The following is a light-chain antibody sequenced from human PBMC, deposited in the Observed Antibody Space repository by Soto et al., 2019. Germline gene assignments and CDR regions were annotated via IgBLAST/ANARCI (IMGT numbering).Light chain of an antibody. CDR1: QDVGDS. J-gene: IGKJ4*01. CDR2: KAS. V-gene: IGKV1-12*01. Sequence: DIQMTQSPSSVSASVGDSLTITCRASQDVGDSLAWYQQKLGKAPQLLIQKASILQPGIPSRFSGSGSGAEFTLTISSLQSEDFAVYYCQHYVNWPLTFGEGTKVDIK. CDR3: QHYVNWPLT.